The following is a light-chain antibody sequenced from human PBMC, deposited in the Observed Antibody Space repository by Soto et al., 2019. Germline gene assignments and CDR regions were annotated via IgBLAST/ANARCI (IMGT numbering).Light chain of an antibody. J-gene: IGKJ1*01. CDR1: QSVTANY. CDR3: KPYGSSVTLS. Sequence: EGVLTQSPGTVSLSPGERDTLSCRAIQSVTANYLAWYQQKPGQAPRLLIYAASSRATVIPDRFSGSGSGIDVTLSISRLEPEDLAIYYCKPYGSSVTLSFGQGTKVEIK. V-gene: IGKV3-20*01. CDR2: AAS.